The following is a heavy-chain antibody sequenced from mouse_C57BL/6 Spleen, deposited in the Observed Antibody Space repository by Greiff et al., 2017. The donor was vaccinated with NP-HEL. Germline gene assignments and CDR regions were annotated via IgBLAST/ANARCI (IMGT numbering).Heavy chain of an antibody. V-gene: IGHV1-55*01. CDR3: ARGAYGKDAMDY. CDR2: IYPGSGST. J-gene: IGHJ4*01. D-gene: IGHD1-1*01. CDR1: GYTFTSYW. Sequence: QVQLQQSGAELVKPGASVKMSCKASGYTFTSYWITWVKQRPGQGLEWIGDIYPGSGSTNYNEKFKSKATLTVDTSSSTAYMQLSSLTSEDSAVYYCARGAYGKDAMDYWGQGTSVTVSS.